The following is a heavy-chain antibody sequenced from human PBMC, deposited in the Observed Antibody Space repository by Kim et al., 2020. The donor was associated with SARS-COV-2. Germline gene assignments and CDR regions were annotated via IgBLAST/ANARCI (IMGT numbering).Heavy chain of an antibody. CDR1: GGSFSGYY. J-gene: IGHJ4*02. Sequence: SETLSLTCAVYGGSFSGYYWSWIRQPPGKGLEWIGEINHSGSTNYNPSLKSRVTISVDTSKNQFSLKLSSVTAANTAVYYCAREGTMVEFDYWGQGTLVTVSS. CDR3: AREGTMVEFDY. V-gene: IGHV4-34*01. CDR2: INHSGST. D-gene: IGHD3-10*01.